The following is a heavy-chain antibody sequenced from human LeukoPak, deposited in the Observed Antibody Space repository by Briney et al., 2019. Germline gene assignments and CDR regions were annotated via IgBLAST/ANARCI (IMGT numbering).Heavy chain of an antibody. CDR2: IRYDGSNK. J-gene: IGHJ5*02. V-gene: IGHV3-30*02. CDR1: GFTFSSYG. CDR3: AKRDCSGGSCYGGNWFDP. D-gene: IGHD2-15*01. Sequence: GGSLRLPCAASGFTFSSYGMHWVRQAPGKGLEWVAFIRYDGSNKYYADSVKGRFTISRDNSKNTLYLQMNSLRAEDTAVYYCAKRDCSGGSCYGGNWFDPWGQGTLVTVSS.